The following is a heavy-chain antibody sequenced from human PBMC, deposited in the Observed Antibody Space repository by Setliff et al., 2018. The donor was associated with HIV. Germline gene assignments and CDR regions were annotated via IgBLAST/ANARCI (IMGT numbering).Heavy chain of an antibody. V-gene: IGHV1-18*01. D-gene: IGHD2-2*01. Sequence: ASVKVSCKASGYTFTRYGITWVRQAPGQGLEWMGWISTNNGETNYAQKLQGRVTMTTDTSTSMAYMELRSLRSDDTAVYYCVRGHCNSDKCWYTWFDPWGQGTLVTVSS. CDR3: VRGHCNSDKCWYTWFDP. CDR2: ISTNNGET. CDR1: GYTFTRYG. J-gene: IGHJ5*02.